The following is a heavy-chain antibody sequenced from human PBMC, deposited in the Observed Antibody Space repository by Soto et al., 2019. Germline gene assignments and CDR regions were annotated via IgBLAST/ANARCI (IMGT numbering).Heavy chain of an antibody. CDR2: ISGGGST. Sequence: GGSLRLSCAPSGFTFSSYAMTWVRQAPGKGLDWVSAISGGGSTYYADSVKGRFTISRDNSENTLSLQMNSLRAEDTAVYYYAKNRYYSGENQQNYFDHWGQGTLVTVSS. D-gene: IGHD6-19*01. V-gene: IGHV3-23*01. CDR1: GFTFSSYA. J-gene: IGHJ4*02. CDR3: AKNRYYSGENQQNYFDH.